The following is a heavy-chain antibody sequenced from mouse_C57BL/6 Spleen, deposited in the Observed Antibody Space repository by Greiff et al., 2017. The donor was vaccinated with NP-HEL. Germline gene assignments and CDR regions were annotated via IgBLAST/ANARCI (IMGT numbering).Heavy chain of an antibody. CDR1: GFSLTSYG. Sequence: VKVEESGPGLVQPSQSLSITCTVSGFSLTSYGVHWVRQSPGKGLEWLGVIWSGGSTDYNAAFISRLSISKDNSKSQVFFKMNSLQADDTAIYYCARPTTVVAYWYFDVWGTGTTVTVSS. V-gene: IGHV2-2*01. CDR2: IWSGGST. D-gene: IGHD1-1*01. CDR3: ARPTTVVAYWYFDV. J-gene: IGHJ1*03.